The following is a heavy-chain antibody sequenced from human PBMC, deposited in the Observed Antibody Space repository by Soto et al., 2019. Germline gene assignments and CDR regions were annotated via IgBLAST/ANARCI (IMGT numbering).Heavy chain of an antibody. CDR3: VRIEIYAGEFTHYFDR. CDR1: CDPLRSSCHY. V-gene: IGHV4-39*01. Sequence: SETLSLTCTVSCDPLRSSCHYCGRIRQSPGKGLEWIGCINYTVNTYYNPSLNSRVSISVDRATNEISLRLRAESVADTAVYYCVRIEIYAGEFTHYFDRWGQGALVTVS. D-gene: IGHD3-16*01. CDR2: INYTVNT. J-gene: IGHJ4*02.